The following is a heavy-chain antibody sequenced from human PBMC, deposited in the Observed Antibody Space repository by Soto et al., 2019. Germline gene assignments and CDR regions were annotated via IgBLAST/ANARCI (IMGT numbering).Heavy chain of an antibody. D-gene: IGHD2-2*01. CDR1: GDSISSIYC. Sequence: SSETLSLTCAVSGDSISSIYCWSWVRQPPGKGLEWIGEICHSGTINYDSSLRSRVTISVDKSRNQFSLKLTSVTAADTAVYYCAREVSSTWYFDYWGPGIPVTVSS. V-gene: IGHV4-4*02. J-gene: IGHJ4*02. CDR3: AREVSSTWYFDY. CDR2: ICHSGTI.